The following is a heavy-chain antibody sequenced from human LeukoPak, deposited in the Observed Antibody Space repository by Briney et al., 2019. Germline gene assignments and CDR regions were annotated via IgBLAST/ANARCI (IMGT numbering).Heavy chain of an antibody. D-gene: IGHD7-27*01. CDR2: IYPGDSDT. J-gene: IGHJ3*02. V-gene: IGHV5-51*01. Sequence: HGESLKISCKGSGYSFTSYWIGWVRQMPGKGLEWMGIIYPGDSDTRYSPSFQGQVTISADKSISTAYLQWSSLKASDTAMYYCARLPTGDKGGYDAFDIWGQGTMVTVSS. CDR1: GYSFTSYW. CDR3: ARLPTGDKGGYDAFDI.